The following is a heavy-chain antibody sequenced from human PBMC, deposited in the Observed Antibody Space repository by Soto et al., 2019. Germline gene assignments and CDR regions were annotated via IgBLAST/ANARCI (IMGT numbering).Heavy chain of an antibody. CDR1: GFTFSSYA. D-gene: IGHD6-19*01. J-gene: IGHJ3*02. CDR3: AKDLWAAVAGTNAFDI. CDR2: ISGSGGST. V-gene: IGHV3-23*01. Sequence: SGGSLRLSCAASGFTFSSYAMSWVRQAPGKGLEWVSAISGSGGSTYYADSVKGRFTISRDNSKNTLYLQMNSLRAEDTAVYYCAKDLWAAVAGTNAFDIWGQGTMVTVSS.